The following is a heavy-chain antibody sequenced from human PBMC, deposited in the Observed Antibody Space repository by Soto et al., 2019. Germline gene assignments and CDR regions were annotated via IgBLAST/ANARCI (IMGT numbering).Heavy chain of an antibody. CDR3: ARGRYCSGGSCYLFDY. J-gene: IGHJ4*02. Sequence: QVQLVQSGAEVKKPGASVKVSCKASGYTFTSYDINWVRQATGQGLEWMGWMNPNSGNTGYAQKCQGRVTMTRNTSISTAYMELSSLRSEDTAVYYCARGRYCSGGSCYLFDYWGQGTLVTVSS. CDR1: GYTFTSYD. D-gene: IGHD2-15*01. CDR2: MNPNSGNT. V-gene: IGHV1-8*01.